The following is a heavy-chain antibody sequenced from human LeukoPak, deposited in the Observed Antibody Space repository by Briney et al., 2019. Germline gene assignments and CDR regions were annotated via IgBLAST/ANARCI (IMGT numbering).Heavy chain of an antibody. CDR1: GFTFSSYW. CDR2: IKQDGSEK. CDR3: ARDDPYDSDAFDI. V-gene: IGHV3-7*01. D-gene: IGHD2-15*01. J-gene: IGHJ3*02. Sequence: HSGGSLRPSCAASGFTFSSYWMSWVRQAPGKGLEWVANIKQDGSEKYYVDSVKGRFTISRDNAKNSLYLQMNSLRAEDTAVYYCARDDPYDSDAFDIWGQGTMVTVSS.